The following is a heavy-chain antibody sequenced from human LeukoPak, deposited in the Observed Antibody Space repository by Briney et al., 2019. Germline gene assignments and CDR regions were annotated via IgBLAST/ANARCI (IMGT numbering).Heavy chain of an antibody. V-gene: IGHV3-48*03. Sequence: GGSLRLSCAASGFTFSSYEMNWVRQAPGKGLEWVSYISSSGSTIYYADSVKGRFTISRDNAKNSLYLQLNILRAEDTAVYYCARSLVVGATYPYHWGQGTLVTVSS. D-gene: IGHD1-26*01. CDR1: GFTFSSYE. CDR3: ARSLVVGATYPYH. CDR2: ISSSGSTI. J-gene: IGHJ5*02.